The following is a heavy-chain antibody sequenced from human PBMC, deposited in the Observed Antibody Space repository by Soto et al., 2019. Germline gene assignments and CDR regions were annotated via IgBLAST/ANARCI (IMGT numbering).Heavy chain of an antibody. Sequence: PGRSLRLSCAASGFTFSSYDMHWVRQATGKGLEWVSAIGTAGDTYYPGSVKGRFTISRENAKNSLYLQMNSLRAEDTAVYYCARGRVATLMDVWGQGTTVTVSS. CDR2: IGTAGDT. V-gene: IGHV3-13*01. CDR3: ARGRVATLMDV. J-gene: IGHJ6*02. D-gene: IGHD5-12*01. CDR1: GFTFSSYD.